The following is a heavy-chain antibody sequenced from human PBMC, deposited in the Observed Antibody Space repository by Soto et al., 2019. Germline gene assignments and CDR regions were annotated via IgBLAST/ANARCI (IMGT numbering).Heavy chain of an antibody. CDR2: INACNGNT. J-gene: IGHJ6*03. D-gene: IGHD3-9*01. Sequence: ASVKVSCKASGYTFTSYAMHWVRQAPGQRLEWMGWINACNGNTKYSQKFQGRVTITRDTSASTAYMELSSLRSEDTAVYYCARDGGAYYDILTVYYYYYYIDVWGKGTTVTVSS. CDR1: GYTFTSYA. CDR3: ARDGGAYYDILTVYYYYYYIDV. V-gene: IGHV1-3*01.